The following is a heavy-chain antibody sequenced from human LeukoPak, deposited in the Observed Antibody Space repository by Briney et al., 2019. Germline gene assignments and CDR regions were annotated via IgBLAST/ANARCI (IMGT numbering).Heavy chain of an antibody. CDR3: ARDLGESYYYDSSAMGYFDY. CDR1: GFTFSSYS. J-gene: IGHJ4*02. D-gene: IGHD3-22*01. V-gene: IGHV3-21*01. Sequence: GGSLRLSCAASGFTFSSYSMNWVRQAPGKGLEWVSSISSSSSYIYYADSVKGRFTISGDNAKNSLYLQMNSLRAEDTAVYYCARDLGESYYYDSSAMGYFDYWGQGTLVTVSS. CDR2: ISSSSSYI.